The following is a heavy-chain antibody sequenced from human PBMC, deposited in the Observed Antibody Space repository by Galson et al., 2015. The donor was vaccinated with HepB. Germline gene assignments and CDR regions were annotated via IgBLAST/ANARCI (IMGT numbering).Heavy chain of an antibody. J-gene: IGHJ6*03. CDR1: GGTFSSYA. D-gene: IGHD6-13*01. CDR3: ARAATGAAAGTIYYYYMDV. CDR2: IIPIFGTA. V-gene: IGHV1-69*13. Sequence: SVKVSCKASGGTFSSYAISWVRQAPGQGLEWMGGIIPIFGTANYAQKFQGRVTITADESTSTAYMELSSLRSEDTAVYYCARAATGAAAGTIYYYYMDVWGKGTTVTVSS.